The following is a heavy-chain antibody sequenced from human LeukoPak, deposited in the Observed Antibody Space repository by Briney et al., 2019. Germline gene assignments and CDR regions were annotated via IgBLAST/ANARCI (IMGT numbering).Heavy chain of an antibody. CDR3: ARERATSTSTWSFDY. Sequence: GGSLRLSCAASGFSFSSYGMHWVHQAPGKGLEWVAVISYDGNKEYYVDSVKGRFTISRDNSKNMLYLQMDSLRAEDTAVYHCARERATSTSTWSFDYWGQGTLVTVSS. CDR2: ISYDGNKE. CDR1: GFSFSSYG. V-gene: IGHV3-30*03. D-gene: IGHD2-2*01. J-gene: IGHJ4*02.